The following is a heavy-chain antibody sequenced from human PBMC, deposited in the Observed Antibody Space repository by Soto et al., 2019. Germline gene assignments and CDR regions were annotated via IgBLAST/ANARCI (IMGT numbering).Heavy chain of an antibody. CDR1: GFTFSSYA. V-gene: IGHV3-30-3*01. CDR3: ARDIVSGLGGVRAFDY. J-gene: IGHJ4*02. CDR2: ISYDGSNK. Sequence: GGSLRLSCAASGFTFSSYAMHWVRQAPGKGLEWVAVISYDGSNKYYADSVKGRFTISRDNSKNTLYLQMNSLRAEDTAVYYCARDIVSGLGGVRAFDYWGQGTLVTVSS. D-gene: IGHD3-10*01.